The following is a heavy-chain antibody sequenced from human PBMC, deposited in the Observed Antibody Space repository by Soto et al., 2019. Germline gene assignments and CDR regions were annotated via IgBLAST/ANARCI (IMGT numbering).Heavy chain of an antibody. D-gene: IGHD1-26*01. V-gene: IGHV4-4*07. Sequence: SETLSLTCTVSGGSINFYYWSWIRQRAEKGLEWIGRIYTSGSANYNPSLKSRVTMSVDTSKNQLSLKLRSVTAADSAIYYCTRDRSEGSGRYFWVDSWGQGILVTVSS. CDR3: TRDRSEGSGRYFWVDS. CDR2: IYTSGSA. CDR1: GGSINFYY. J-gene: IGHJ4*02.